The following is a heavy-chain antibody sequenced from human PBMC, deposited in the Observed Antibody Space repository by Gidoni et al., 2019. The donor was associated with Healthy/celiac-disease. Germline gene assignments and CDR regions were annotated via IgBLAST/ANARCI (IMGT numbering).Heavy chain of an antibody. J-gene: IGHJ5*02. Sequence: QVQLQESGPGLVKPSQTLSLTCTVSGGSISRGCYYWSWIRQHPGKGLEWIGYIYYSGSTYYNPSLKSRVTISVDTSKNQFSLKLSSGTAADTAVYYCARDLCSSTSCYRAANWFDPWGQGTLVTVSS. D-gene: IGHD2-2*01. CDR1: GGSISRGCYY. CDR2: IYYSGST. V-gene: IGHV4-31*03. CDR3: ARDLCSSTSCYRAANWFDP.